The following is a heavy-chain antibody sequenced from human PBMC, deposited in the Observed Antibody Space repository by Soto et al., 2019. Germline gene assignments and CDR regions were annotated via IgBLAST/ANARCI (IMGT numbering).Heavy chain of an antibody. CDR1: GYIFSDYG. Sequence: QVSVVQSGAEVRRPGESVKVSCKTSGYIFSDYGINWVRQAPGQGLEWMGWISGYSGEANLAQKFQGRVTMSRDTATRTAYMELRSLRPDDTAVYYCAKRTSGTTWGESDYWGQGTLVTVSS. V-gene: IGHV1-18*04. CDR2: ISGYSGEA. J-gene: IGHJ4*02. CDR3: AKRTSGTTWGESDY. D-gene: IGHD4-17*01.